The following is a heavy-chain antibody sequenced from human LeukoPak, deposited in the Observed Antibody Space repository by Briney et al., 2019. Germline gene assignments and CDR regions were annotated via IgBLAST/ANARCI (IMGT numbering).Heavy chain of an antibody. V-gene: IGHV1-18*01. D-gene: IGHD1-26*01. Sequence: ASVKVSCKASGGTFSSYAISWVRQAPGQGLEWMGWISAYNGNTNYAQKLQGRVTMTTDTSTSTAYMELRSLRSDDTAVYYCARESSGSYRNWFDPWGQGTLVTVSS. J-gene: IGHJ5*02. CDR3: ARESSGSYRNWFDP. CDR2: ISAYNGNT. CDR1: GGTFSSYA.